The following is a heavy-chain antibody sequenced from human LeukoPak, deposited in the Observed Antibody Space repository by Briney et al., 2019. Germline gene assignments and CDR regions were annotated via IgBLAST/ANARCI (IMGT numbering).Heavy chain of an antibody. V-gene: IGHV3-30*18. CDR3: AKDVAGGPTIDY. D-gene: IGHD2-15*01. Sequence: GGSLRLSCAASGFTFSSYGMHWVRQAPGKGLEWVAVISYDGNNKYYADSVKGRFTISRDNSKNTLYLQMNSLRAEDTAVYYCAKDVAGGPTIDYWGQGTLVSVSS. CDR1: GFTFSSYG. J-gene: IGHJ4*02. CDR2: ISYDGNNK.